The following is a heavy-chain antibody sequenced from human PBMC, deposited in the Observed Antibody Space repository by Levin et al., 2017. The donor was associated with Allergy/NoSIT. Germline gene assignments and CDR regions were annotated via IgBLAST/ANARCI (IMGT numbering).Heavy chain of an antibody. Sequence: SETLSLTCAVYGGSFSGYYWSWIRQPPGKGLEWIGEINHSGSTNYNPSLKSRVTISVDTSKNQFSLKLSSVTAADTAVYYCARERRTHSSGRLQFQHWGQGTLVTVSS. J-gene: IGHJ1*01. V-gene: IGHV4-34*01. CDR2: INHSGST. D-gene: IGHD6-19*01. CDR3: ARERRTHSSGRLQFQH. CDR1: GGSFSGYY.